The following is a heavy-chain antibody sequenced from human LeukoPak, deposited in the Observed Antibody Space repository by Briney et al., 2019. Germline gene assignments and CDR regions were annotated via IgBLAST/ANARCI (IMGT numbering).Heavy chain of an antibody. D-gene: IGHD6-13*01. CDR3: ARGGIAAAGNFVY. CDR1: GFTFSSYS. CDR2: ISSSSSTI. J-gene: IGHJ4*02. Sequence: PGGSLRLSCAASGFTFSSYSMNWVRQAPGKGLEWVSYISSSSSTIYYADSVKGRFTISRDNAKNSLYLQMNSLRAEDTAVYYCARGGIAAAGNFVYWGQGTLVTVSS. V-gene: IGHV3-48*01.